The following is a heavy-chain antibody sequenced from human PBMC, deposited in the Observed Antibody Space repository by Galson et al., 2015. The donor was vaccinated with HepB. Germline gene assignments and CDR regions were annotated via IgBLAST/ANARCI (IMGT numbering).Heavy chain of an antibody. J-gene: IGHJ4*02. CDR1: GVSLSTSGMR. CDR3: ARISPGYSSGWYYFDY. CDR2: IDWDDDK. Sequence: PALVKPTQTLTLTCTFSGVSLSTSGMRVSWIRQPPGKALEWLARIDWDDDKFYSTSLKTRLTISKDTSKNQVVLTMTNMDPVDTATYYCARISPGYSSGWYYFDYWGQRTLVTVSS. V-gene: IGHV2-70*04. D-gene: IGHD6-19*01.